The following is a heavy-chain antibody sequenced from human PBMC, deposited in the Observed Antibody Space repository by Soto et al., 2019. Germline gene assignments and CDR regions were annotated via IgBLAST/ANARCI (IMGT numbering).Heavy chain of an antibody. V-gene: IGHV4-4*02. CDR1: GVSISSGNW. Sequence: SETLSLTCAVSGVSISSGNWWTWVRQSPQRGLEYIGEIFHDGTANYYPSFERRVAISVDTSKNQFSLKLTSVTAADTAIYFCARLVYATRLNYMYFDFWGQGTLVTVSS. J-gene: IGHJ4*02. CDR3: ARLVYATRLNYMYFDF. D-gene: IGHD2-2*01. CDR2: IFHDGTA.